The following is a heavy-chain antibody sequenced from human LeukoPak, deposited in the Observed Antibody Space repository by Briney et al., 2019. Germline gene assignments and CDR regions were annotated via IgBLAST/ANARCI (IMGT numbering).Heavy chain of an antibody. D-gene: IGHD3-22*01. CDR2: INPNSGGT. CDR3: ARDPNYYDSSGPPDY. V-gene: IGHV1-2*06. Sequence: ASVKVSCKASGYTFIGYYMHWVRQAPGQGLEWMGRINPNSGGTNYAQKFQGRVTMTRDTSISTAYMELSRLRSDDTAVYYCARDPNYYDSSGPPDYWGQGTLVTVSS. J-gene: IGHJ4*02. CDR1: GYTFIGYY.